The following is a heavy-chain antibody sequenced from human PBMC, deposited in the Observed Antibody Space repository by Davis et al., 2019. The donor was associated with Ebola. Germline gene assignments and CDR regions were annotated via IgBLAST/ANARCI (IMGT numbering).Heavy chain of an antibody. V-gene: IGHV1-69*04. CDR3: ARDRGYSYGLPDY. D-gene: IGHD5-18*01. J-gene: IGHJ4*02. CDR2: IIPILGIA. CDR1: GGTFSSYT. Sequence: SVKVSCKASGGTFSSYTISWVRQAPGQGLEWMGRIIPILGIANYAQKFQGRVTITADKSTSTAYMELSSLRSEDTAVYYCARDRGYSYGLPDYWGQGTLVTVSS.